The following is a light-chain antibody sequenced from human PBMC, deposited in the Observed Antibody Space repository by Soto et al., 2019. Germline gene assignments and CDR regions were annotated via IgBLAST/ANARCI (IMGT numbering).Light chain of an antibody. CDR1: SSDVGGYNY. J-gene: IGLJ1*01. CDR3: SSYAGSNIFYV. CDR2: EVN. Sequence: QSVLTQPPSASGSPGQSGTISCTGTSSDVGGYNYVSWYQQHPGKAPKLMIYEVNKRPSGVPDRFSGSKSGNTASLTVSGLQAEDEADYYCSSYAGSNIFYVFGAGTKVTVL. V-gene: IGLV2-8*01.